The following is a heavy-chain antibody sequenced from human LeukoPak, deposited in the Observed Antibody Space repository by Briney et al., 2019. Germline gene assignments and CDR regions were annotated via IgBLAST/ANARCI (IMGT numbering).Heavy chain of an antibody. CDR1: GYSFTSYW. CDR3: ARQDGTGYYYDSSGLDY. CDR2: IYPGDSDT. V-gene: IGHV5-51*01. Sequence: GESLKISCKGSGYSFTSYWISWVRQMPGKGLEWMGIIYPGDSDTRYSPSFQGQVTISADKSISTAYLQWSSLKASDTAMYYCARQDGTGYYYDSSGLDYWGQGTLVTVSS. D-gene: IGHD3-22*01. J-gene: IGHJ4*02.